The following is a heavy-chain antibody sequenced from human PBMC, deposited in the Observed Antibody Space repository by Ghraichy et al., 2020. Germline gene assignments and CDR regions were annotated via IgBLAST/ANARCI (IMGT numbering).Heavy chain of an antibody. Sequence: ASVKVSCKVSGYTLTELSMHWVRQAPGTGLEWMGGFDPEDGETIYAQKFQGIVTMTEDTSTDTAYMELSSLRSEDTAVYYCATLRGIVVVPAAMEFWFDPWGQGTLVTVSS. V-gene: IGHV1-24*01. CDR3: ATLRGIVVVPAAMEFWFDP. D-gene: IGHD2-2*01. J-gene: IGHJ5*02. CDR1: GYTLTELS. CDR2: FDPEDGET.